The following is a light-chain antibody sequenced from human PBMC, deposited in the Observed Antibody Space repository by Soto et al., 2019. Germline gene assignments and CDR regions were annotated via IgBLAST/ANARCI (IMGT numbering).Light chain of an antibody. V-gene: IGKV1-17*03. J-gene: IGKJ4*01. Sequence: DIQMTQSPSALSASIRDRVTITCRASQGIGNYVAWFQVKPGKVPKRLIYAASSLQSGVPSRFSGYGSGTEFTLTISSLQHEDSEIYYCLQHNSYPLTLGGGTKVDIK. CDR1: QGIGNY. CDR2: AAS. CDR3: LQHNSYPLT.